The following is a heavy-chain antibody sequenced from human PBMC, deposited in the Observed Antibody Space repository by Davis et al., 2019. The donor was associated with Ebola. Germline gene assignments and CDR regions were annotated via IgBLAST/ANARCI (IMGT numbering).Heavy chain of an antibody. Sequence: AASVKVSCKASGYTFTSYYMHWVRQAPGQGLEWMGIINPSGGSTSYAQKFQGWVTMTRDTSISTAYMELSRLRSDDTAVYYCARGVVIMITFGGVIVPFGTEDYGMDVWGQGTTVTVSS. J-gene: IGHJ6*02. CDR1: GYTFTSYY. D-gene: IGHD3-16*02. V-gene: IGHV1-46*01. CDR2: INPSGGST. CDR3: ARGVVIMITFGGVIVPFGTEDYGMDV.